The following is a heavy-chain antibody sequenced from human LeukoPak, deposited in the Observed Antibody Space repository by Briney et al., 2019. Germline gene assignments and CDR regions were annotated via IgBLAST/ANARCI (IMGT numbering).Heavy chain of an antibody. J-gene: IGHJ6*02. D-gene: IGHD3-10*01. CDR1: GFTVSDNY. V-gene: IGHV3-66*01. Sequence: GGSLRLSCAASGFTVSDNYISWLRQAPGKGLEWVSTVYSGGLTYYADPVKGRFTISRDNSKNTLYLQMSGLRAEDTAVYYCVRDRWPGLGDFWGQGTTVTVSS. CDR3: VRDRWPGLGDF. CDR2: VYSGGLT.